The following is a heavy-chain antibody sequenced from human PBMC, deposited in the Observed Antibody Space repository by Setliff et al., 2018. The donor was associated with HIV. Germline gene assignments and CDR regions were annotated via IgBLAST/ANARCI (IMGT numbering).Heavy chain of an antibody. CDR3: ARDGGGYNYGSVRYFDY. V-gene: IGHV3-21*01. J-gene: IGHJ4*02. CDR1: GFTFSSYT. D-gene: IGHD5-18*01. CDR2: ISSSYNSI. Sequence: PSETLSLSCAISGFTFSSYTMHWVRQAPGKGLEWVSSISSSYNSIYYTDSVKGRFTISRDNSKNTLHLELNNLRPEDTAVYYCARDGGGYNYGSVRYFDYRSQGTLVTVSS.